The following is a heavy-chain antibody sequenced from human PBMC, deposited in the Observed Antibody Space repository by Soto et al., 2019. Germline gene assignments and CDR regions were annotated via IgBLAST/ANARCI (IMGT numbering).Heavy chain of an antibody. CDR2: ISSSGNTI. J-gene: IGHJ4*02. V-gene: IGHV3-11*01. D-gene: IGHD3-22*01. Sequence: QVQLVESGGGLVKTSGSLRIACAASGFTFSDYYMSWVRQAPGKGLEWVSYISSSGNTIYYADSVKGRFTISRDNAKNTVYLQMNILRAEDTALYFCAKMSSENYYGPVFSWGQGTLVIVSS. CDR3: AKMSSENYYGPVFS. CDR1: GFTFSDYY.